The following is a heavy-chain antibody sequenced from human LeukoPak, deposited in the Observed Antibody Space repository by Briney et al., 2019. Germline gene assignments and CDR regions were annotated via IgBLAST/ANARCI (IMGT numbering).Heavy chain of an antibody. CDR1: GFTFSSYA. J-gene: IGHJ6*04. V-gene: IGHV3-30-3*01. D-gene: IGHD3-22*01. CDR2: ISYDGSNK. Sequence: PGGSLRLSCAASGFTFSSYAMHWVRQAPGKGLEWVAVISYDGSNKYYADSVKGRFTISRDNSKNTLYLQMNSLRAEDTAVYYCAKTDDYDSSGYYPHNYYYGMDIWGEGTTVTVSS. CDR3: AKTDDYDSSGYYPHNYYYGMDI.